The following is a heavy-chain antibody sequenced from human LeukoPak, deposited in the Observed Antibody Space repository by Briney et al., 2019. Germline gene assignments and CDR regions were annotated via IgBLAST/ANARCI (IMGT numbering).Heavy chain of an antibody. V-gene: IGHV4-59*08. D-gene: IGHD3-10*01. J-gene: IGHJ5*02. CDR2: ISYSGNT. CDR1: GGPISSYY. CDR3: ARLRARNSSGSSNWFDP. Sequence: SETLSLTCTVSGGPISSYYWSWIRQPPGKGLEFIAYISYSGNTNSNPSLASRVTISLDASKHQFSLKLSSVTAADTALYYCARLRARNSSGSSNWFDPWGQGTLVTVSS.